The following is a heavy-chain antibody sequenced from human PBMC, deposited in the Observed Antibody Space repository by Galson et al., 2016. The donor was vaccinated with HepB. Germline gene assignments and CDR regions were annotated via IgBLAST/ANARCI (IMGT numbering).Heavy chain of an antibody. D-gene: IGHD3-16*01. CDR2: IYYSGST. CDR1: GDSISRYY. Sequence: ETLSLTCTVSGDSISRYYWSWIRQPPGKGLEWIGYIYYSGSTHSNPSLKSRVTLSVDTSKHQFSLKLNSVTAADTAVYYCARGGVDAFDIWGQGTLVTVSS. V-gene: IGHV4-59*01. J-gene: IGHJ3*02. CDR3: ARGGVDAFDI.